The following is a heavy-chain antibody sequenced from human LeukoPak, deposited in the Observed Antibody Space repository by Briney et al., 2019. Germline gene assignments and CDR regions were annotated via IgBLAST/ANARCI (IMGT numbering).Heavy chain of an antibody. D-gene: IGHD3-10*01. CDR2: ISGSGVST. Sequence: GGSLRLSCAASGFTFSSYAMSWVRQAPGKGLEWVSAISGSGVSTFYADSVKGRFTISRDNSKNTLYLQMNSLRAEDTALYYCAKGYSSGTYYIDYWGQGAPVTVSS. V-gene: IGHV3-23*01. J-gene: IGHJ4*02. CDR3: AKGYSSGTYYIDY. CDR1: GFTFSSYA.